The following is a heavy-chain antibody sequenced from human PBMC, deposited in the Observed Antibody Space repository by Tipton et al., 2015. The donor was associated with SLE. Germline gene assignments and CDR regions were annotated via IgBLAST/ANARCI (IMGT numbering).Heavy chain of an antibody. CDR2: IYYSGST. J-gene: IGHJ6*02. V-gene: IGHV4-59*01. CDR3: ARETTGDTYYYYGMDV. CDR1: GGSISSYY. D-gene: IGHD7-27*01. Sequence: TLSLTCTVSGGSISSYYWSWIRQPPGKGLEWIGYIYYSGSTNYNPSLKSRVTISVDTSKNQFSLNLSSVTAADTAVYDCARETTGDTYYYYGMDVWGQGTTVTVSS.